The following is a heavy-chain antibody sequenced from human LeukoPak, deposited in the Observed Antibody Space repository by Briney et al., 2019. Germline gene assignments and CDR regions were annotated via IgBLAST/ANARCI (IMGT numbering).Heavy chain of an antibody. D-gene: IGHD2-8*02. J-gene: IGHJ4*02. CDR2: IDTITGAT. V-gene: IGHV1-2*02. Sequence: ASVKVSCKASGGTFSSYAISWVRQAPGQGLECMGCIDTITGATKYVQKFQGRVTSTRDTSTGTAYMELSSLISGDTALYYCASEAFCAGGSCNVQRVASWGPGTLVT. CDR1: GGTFSSYA. CDR3: ASEAFCAGGSCNVQRVAS.